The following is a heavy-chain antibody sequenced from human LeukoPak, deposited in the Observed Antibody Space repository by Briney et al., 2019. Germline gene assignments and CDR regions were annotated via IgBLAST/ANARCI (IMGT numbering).Heavy chain of an antibody. Sequence: SETLSLTCTVSGGSISSYYWSWIRQPPGKGLEWIGYIYYSGSTNYNPSLKSRVTISVDTSKNQFSLKLSSVTAADTAVYYCAREVAGAFDIWGQGTMVTVSS. D-gene: IGHD2-15*01. CDR3: AREVAGAFDI. CDR2: IYYSGST. CDR1: GGSISSYY. J-gene: IGHJ3*02. V-gene: IGHV4-59*01.